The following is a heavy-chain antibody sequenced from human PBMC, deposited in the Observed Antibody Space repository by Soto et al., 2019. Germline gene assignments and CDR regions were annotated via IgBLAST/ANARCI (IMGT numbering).Heavy chain of an antibody. CDR2: ISYDGSNK. CDR3: AKEGGWELGDGVNWFDP. V-gene: IGHV3-30*18. J-gene: IGHJ5*02. CDR1: GFTFSSYG. D-gene: IGHD1-26*01. Sequence: QVQLVESGGGVVQPGRSLRLSCAASGFTFSSYGMHWVRQAPGKGLEWVAVISYDGSNKYYADSVKGRFTISRDNSKNTLYLQMNSLRAEDTGVYYCAKEGGWELGDGVNWFDPWGQGTLVTVSS.